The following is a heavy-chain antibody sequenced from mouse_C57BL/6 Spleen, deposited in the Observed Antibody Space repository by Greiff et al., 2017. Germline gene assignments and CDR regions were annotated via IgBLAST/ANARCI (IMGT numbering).Heavy chain of an antibody. CDR2: ISYDGSN. J-gene: IGHJ2*01. D-gene: IGHD3-3*01. CDR1: GYSITSGYY. CDR3: ARGEQLDY. V-gene: IGHV3-6*01. Sequence: EVQLQESGPGLVKPSQSLSLTCSVTGYSITSGYYWNWIRQFPGNKLEWMGYISYDGSNNYNPSLKNRISITRDTSKNQVFLKLNSVTTEDTATYYCARGEQLDYWGQGTTLTVSS.